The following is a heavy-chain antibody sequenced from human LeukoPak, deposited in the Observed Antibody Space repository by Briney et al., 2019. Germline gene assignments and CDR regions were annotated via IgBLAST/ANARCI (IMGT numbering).Heavy chain of an antibody. J-gene: IGHJ4*02. Sequence: SETLSLTCTVSGGSISSYYWGWIRQPPGKGLEWIGSIYHSGRTYYNPSLKSRVTISVDTSKNQFSLKMTSVTAADTAVYYCAKSLVQLWYGLDCWGQGTLVTVSS. V-gene: IGHV4-38-2*02. D-gene: IGHD5-18*01. CDR3: AKSLVQLWYGLDC. CDR2: IYHSGRT. CDR1: GGSISSYY.